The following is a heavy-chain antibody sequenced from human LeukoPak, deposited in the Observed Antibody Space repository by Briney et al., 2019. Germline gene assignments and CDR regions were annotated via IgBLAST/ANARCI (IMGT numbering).Heavy chain of an antibody. Sequence: GGSLRLSCAASGFTFSSYGMHWVRQAPGKGLEWVAVIWYDGSNKYYADSVKGRFTISRDNSKNTLYLQMNSLRAEDTAVYYCARGRDSSGYYYVPDFDYWGQGTLVTVSS. V-gene: IGHV3-33*08. CDR3: ARGRDSSGYYYVPDFDY. CDR1: GFTFSSYG. J-gene: IGHJ4*02. CDR2: IWYDGSNK. D-gene: IGHD3-22*01.